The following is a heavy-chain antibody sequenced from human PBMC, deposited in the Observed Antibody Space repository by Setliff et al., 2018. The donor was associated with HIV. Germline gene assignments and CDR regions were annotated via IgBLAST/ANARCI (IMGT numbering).Heavy chain of an antibody. CDR1: GFTFDDYG. CDR3: VKARVDGDYYYYYYMDV. V-gene: IGHV3-20*04. D-gene: IGHD4-17*01. Sequence: PGGSLRLSCAASGFTFDDYGLTWVRQAPGKGLEWVSGINWNGGSKRYADSVKGRFTISRDNSKNTLYLQMSSLRAEDTAVYYCVKARVDGDYYYYYYMDVWGKGTTVTVSS. J-gene: IGHJ6*03. CDR2: INWNGGSK.